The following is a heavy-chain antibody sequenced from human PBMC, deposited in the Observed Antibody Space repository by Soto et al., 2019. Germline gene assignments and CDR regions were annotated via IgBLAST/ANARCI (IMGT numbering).Heavy chain of an antibody. CDR2: IYYSGST. CDR1: GGSISSYY. V-gene: IGHV4-59*01. D-gene: IGHD6-13*01. Sequence: SETLSLTCTVSGGSISSYYWSWIRQPPGKGLEWIGYIYYSGSTNYNPSLKSRVTISVDTSKNQFSLKLSSVTAADTAVYYCAIGTSSSWYYFDYWGQGTLVTVSS. CDR3: AIGTSSSWYYFDY. J-gene: IGHJ4*02.